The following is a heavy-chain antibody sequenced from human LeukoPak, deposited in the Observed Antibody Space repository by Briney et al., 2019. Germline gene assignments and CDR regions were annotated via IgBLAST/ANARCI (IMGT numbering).Heavy chain of an antibody. CDR1: GFTFSSYA. Sequence: PGGSLRLSCAASGFTFSSYAMSWVRQAPGKGLEWVAVISYDGSNKYYADSVKGRFTISRDNSKNTLYLQMNSLRAEDTAVYYCARDPTYCSGGSCYYYYMDVWGKGTTVTVSS. CDR2: ISYDGSNK. J-gene: IGHJ6*03. V-gene: IGHV3-30*04. D-gene: IGHD2-15*01. CDR3: ARDPTYCSGGSCYYYYMDV.